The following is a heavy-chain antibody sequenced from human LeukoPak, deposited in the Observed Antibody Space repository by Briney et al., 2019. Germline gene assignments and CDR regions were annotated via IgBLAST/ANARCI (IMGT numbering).Heavy chain of an antibody. CDR2: INHSGST. CDR3: ARVKVGWSGYSRDYYYYYMDV. D-gene: IGHD3-3*01. Sequence: SETLSLTCAVYGGSFSGYYWSWIRQPPGKGLEWIGEINHSGSTNYNPSLKSRVTISEDTSKNQFSLKLSSVTAADTAVYYCARVKVGWSGYSRDYYYYYMDVWGKGTTVTVSS. V-gene: IGHV4-34*01. CDR1: GGSFSGYY. J-gene: IGHJ6*03.